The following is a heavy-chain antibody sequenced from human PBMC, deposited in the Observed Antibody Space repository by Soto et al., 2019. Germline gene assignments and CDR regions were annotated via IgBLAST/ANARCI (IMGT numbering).Heavy chain of an antibody. V-gene: IGHV1-2*02. CDR1: GYTFTGYY. Sequence: ASVKVSCKASGYTFTGYYMHWVRQAPGQGPEWMGWINPNSGGTNYAQKFQGRVTMTRDTSISTAYMELSRLRSDDTAVYYCAREVIAARPFLRYYYGMDVWGQGTTVTVSS. D-gene: IGHD6-6*01. J-gene: IGHJ6*02. CDR3: AREVIAARPFLRYYYGMDV. CDR2: INPNSGGT.